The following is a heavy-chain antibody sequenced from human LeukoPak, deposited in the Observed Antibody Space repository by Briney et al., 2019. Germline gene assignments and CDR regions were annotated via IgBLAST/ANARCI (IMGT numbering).Heavy chain of an antibody. CDR2: INHSGST. CDR1: GGSFSGYY. Sequence: SETLSLTCAVYGGSFSGYYWSWIRQPPGKGLEWIGEINHSGSTNYNPSLKSRVTISVDKSKNQFSLKLSSVTAADTAVYYCAGSGSYWAPGGQGTLVTVSS. V-gene: IGHV4-34*01. J-gene: IGHJ4*02. CDR3: AGSGSYWAP. D-gene: IGHD1-26*01.